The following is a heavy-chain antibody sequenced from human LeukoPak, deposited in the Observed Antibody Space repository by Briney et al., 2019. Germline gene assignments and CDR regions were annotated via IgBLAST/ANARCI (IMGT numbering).Heavy chain of an antibody. Sequence: GGSLRLSCAGSGFTLSNYWMTWVRQAPGKGLEWVANIKEDGSEKYYVDSVKGRFTISRDNAKNSLYLQMNSLRAEDTAVYYCARDPSSDAFDIWGQGTMVTVSS. J-gene: IGHJ3*02. CDR3: ARDPSSDAFDI. CDR2: IKEDGSEK. V-gene: IGHV3-7*05. CDR1: GFTLSNYW.